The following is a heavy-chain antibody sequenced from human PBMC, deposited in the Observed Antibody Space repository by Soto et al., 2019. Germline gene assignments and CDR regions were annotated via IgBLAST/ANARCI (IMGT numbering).Heavy chain of an antibody. CDR1: GFTFSSYG. V-gene: IGHV3-30*18. CDR2: ISNHGSNK. Sequence: QVQLVESGGGVVQPGRSLRLSCAASGFTFSSYGMHWVRQAPGKGLEWVALISNHGSNKYYADSVKGRFTISRDNSKNTLYLQRNSLRAEDTDVSYCAKGSLVWNDSWREYYFDYWGQGTLVTVSS. J-gene: IGHJ4*02. CDR3: AKGSLVWNDSWREYYFDY. D-gene: IGHD1-1*01.